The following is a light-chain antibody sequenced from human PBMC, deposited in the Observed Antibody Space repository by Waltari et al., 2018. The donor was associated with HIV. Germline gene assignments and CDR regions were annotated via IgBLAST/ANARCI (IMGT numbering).Light chain of an antibody. V-gene: IGLV3-1*01. J-gene: IGLJ2*01. Sequence: SYELTQPPSVSVSPGQTASITCSGDKLGAKHAYWYQQKPGQSPVLVIYQDSKRPSGIPERFSGSNSGNTATLTISGTQAMDEADYYCQAWDTRTVVFGGGTKVTVL. CDR1: KLGAKH. CDR2: QDS. CDR3: QAWDTRTVV.